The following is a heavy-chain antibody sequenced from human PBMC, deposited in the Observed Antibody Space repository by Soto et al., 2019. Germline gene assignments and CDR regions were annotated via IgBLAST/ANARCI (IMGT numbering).Heavy chain of an antibody. CDR1: GVSLTSGNW. Sequence: SETLSLTCAVSGVSLTSGNWWTWVRQSPQRGLEYIGEIFHDGTANYYPSFERRVAMSVDTSRNQFSLKLTSVTAADTAVYFCDRPVYDNRLNYMYFDFWGPGTLVTVSS. CDR2: IFHDGTA. CDR3: DRPVYDNRLNYMYFDF. V-gene: IGHV4-4*02. J-gene: IGHJ4*02. D-gene: IGHD3-10*01.